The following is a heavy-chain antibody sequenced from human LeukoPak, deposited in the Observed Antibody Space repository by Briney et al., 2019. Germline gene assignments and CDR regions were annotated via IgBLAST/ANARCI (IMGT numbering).Heavy chain of an antibody. Sequence: SETLSLTCTVSGGSISSGGHYWSWIRQHPGKGLEWIGYIYYSGSTYYNPSLKSRVTISVDTSKNQFSLKLSSVTAADTAVYYCARVTSDYVWGSYRPPSRWFDPWGQGTLVTVSS. CDR2: IYYSGST. J-gene: IGHJ5*02. CDR1: GGSISSGGHY. CDR3: ARVTSDYVWGSYRPPSRWFDP. V-gene: IGHV4-31*03. D-gene: IGHD3-16*02.